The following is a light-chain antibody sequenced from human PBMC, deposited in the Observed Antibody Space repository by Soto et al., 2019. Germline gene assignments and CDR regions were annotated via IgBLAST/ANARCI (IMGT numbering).Light chain of an antibody. J-gene: IGKJ1*01. Sequence: EIVMTQSPATLSVSPGERATLSCRASQSVSSYLAWYQQKPGQAPRLLIYGASTRATGVPARFSGSGSGTEFTLTISSLQSEDFEVYYCQQYNNWPRTFGQGTKVEI. CDR2: GAS. CDR1: QSVSSY. V-gene: IGKV3-15*01. CDR3: QQYNNWPRT.